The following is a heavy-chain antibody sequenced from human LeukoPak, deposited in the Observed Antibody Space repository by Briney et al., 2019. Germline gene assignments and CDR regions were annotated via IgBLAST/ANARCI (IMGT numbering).Heavy chain of an antibody. V-gene: IGHV1-2*02. Sequence: GASVKVSCKASVYTFTGYYMHWVRQAPGQGLEWMGWINPNSGGTNYAQKFQGRVTMTRDTSISTAYMELSRVRSDDTAVYYCAGERVWRQLAGLVKTYYFDYWGQGTLVTVSS. CDR2: INPNSGGT. J-gene: IGHJ4*02. D-gene: IGHD6-13*01. CDR3: AGERVWRQLAGLVKTYYFDY. CDR1: VYTFTGYY.